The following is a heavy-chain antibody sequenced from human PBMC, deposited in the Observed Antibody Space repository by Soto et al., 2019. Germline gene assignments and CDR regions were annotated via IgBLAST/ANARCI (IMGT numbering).Heavy chain of an antibody. CDR1: DFSFSTFA. Sequence: GSLLRSCSASDFSFSTFAMHWVRQAPGKGLEWVSSVRDTGATTYYADSVKGRFTISRDNSRNTLFLQMNSLRVEDKALYFCAKGLAPSVRWIDPWGQGTMVTVYS. CDR2: VRDTGATT. J-gene: IGHJ5*02. V-gene: IGHV3-23*01. CDR3: AKGLAPSVRWIDP.